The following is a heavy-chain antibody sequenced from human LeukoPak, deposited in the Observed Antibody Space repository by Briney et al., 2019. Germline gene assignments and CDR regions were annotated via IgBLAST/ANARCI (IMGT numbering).Heavy chain of an antibody. CDR2: ISSSSSTI. Sequence: GGSLRLSCAASGSTFSSYSMNWVRQAPGKGLEWVSYISSSSSTIYYADSVKGRFTISRDNAKNSLYLQMNSLRAEDTAVYYCARGIRSSFAITMVRGAFDYWGQGTLVTVSS. CDR1: GSTFSSYS. D-gene: IGHD3-10*01. CDR3: ARGIRSSFAITMVRGAFDY. V-gene: IGHV3-48*01. J-gene: IGHJ4*02.